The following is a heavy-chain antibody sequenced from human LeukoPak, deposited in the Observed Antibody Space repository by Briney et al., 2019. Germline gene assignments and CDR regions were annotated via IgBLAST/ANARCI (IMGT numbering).Heavy chain of an antibody. CDR2: VDPGATST. J-gene: IGHJ4*02. CDR1: GFPVNKYE. D-gene: IGHD2-21*02. Sequence: GGSLRLSFAASGFPVNKYEIHWVRQAPGKGLEWISYVDPGATSTTYADSLWGRFTLSRDNAQNSVHLQMNSLRDEDTAVYYCVRGRLLRSTKYFDSWGQGALVTVSS. CDR3: VRGRLLRSTKYFDS. V-gene: IGHV3-48*03.